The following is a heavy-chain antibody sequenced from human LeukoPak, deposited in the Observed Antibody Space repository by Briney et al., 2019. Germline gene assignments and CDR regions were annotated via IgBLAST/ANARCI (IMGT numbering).Heavy chain of an antibody. CDR2: ITRSSTTI. J-gene: IGHJ5*02. D-gene: IGHD7-27*01. CDR1: GFNFSIYS. CDR3: ARSSGRSAPAWLDP. Sequence: SGGSLRLSCAASGFNFSIYSMNWVRQAPGKGLEWVSYITRSSTTIYYADSVKGRFTISRDNAKNSLYLQMNSLRAEDTAVYYCARSSGRSAPAWLDPWGQGTLVTVSS. V-gene: IGHV3-48*01.